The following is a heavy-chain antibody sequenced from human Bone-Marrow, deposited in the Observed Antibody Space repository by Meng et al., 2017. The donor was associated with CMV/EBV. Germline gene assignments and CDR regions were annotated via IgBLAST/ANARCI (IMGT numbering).Heavy chain of an antibody. Sequence: WVRQAPGHGLEWMGWITVHNGRTMNASKFEGRITMTSDTSTNTAYMELRSLASDDTAVYYCARRTREFYESPGYFTRLAPWGQGTLVTVSS. J-gene: IGHJ5*02. V-gene: IGHV1-18*01. D-gene: IGHD3-22*01. CDR3: ARRTREFYESPGYFTRLAP. CDR2: ITVHNGRT.